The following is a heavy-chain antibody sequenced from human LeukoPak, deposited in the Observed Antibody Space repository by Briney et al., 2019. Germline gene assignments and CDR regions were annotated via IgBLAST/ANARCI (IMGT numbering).Heavy chain of an antibody. J-gene: IGHJ4*02. CDR3: ARHDVLGATDYFDY. CDR1: GGSISSSSYY. CDR2: IYYSGST. V-gene: IGHV4-39*01. D-gene: IGHD1-26*01. Sequence: RPSETLSLTCTVSGGSISSSSYYWGWIRQPPGKGLEWIGSIYYSGSTYYNPSLKSRVAISVDTSKNQFSLKLSSVTAADTAVYYCARHDVLGATDYFDYWGQGTLVTVSS.